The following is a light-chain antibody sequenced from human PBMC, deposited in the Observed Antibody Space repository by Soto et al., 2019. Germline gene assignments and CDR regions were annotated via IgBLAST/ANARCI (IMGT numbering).Light chain of an antibody. J-gene: IGKJ3*01. V-gene: IGKV3-20*01. CDR2: AAS. CDR3: QKYGSAFT. CDR1: QSVTSNY. Sequence: EIVLTQSPGTLSLSPGERATLSCRASQSVTSNYLAWYQHKPGQGLRLLIYAASSRATGIPDRFSGSGSGTDVTLTIGRLEPEDSALYYCQKYGSAFTFGPGTKVDIK.